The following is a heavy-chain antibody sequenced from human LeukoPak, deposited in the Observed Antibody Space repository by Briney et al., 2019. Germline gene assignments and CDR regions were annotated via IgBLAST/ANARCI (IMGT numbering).Heavy chain of an antibody. CDR1: GFTFSSCA. Sequence: GGSLRLSCAASGFTFSSCAMHWVRQAPGKGLEWVALISYDGSNKYYADSVKGRLTISRDNSKNTLYLQMNSLRAEDTAVYYCARDFTMVRGVILDYWGQGTLVTVSS. J-gene: IGHJ4*02. CDR2: ISYDGSNK. D-gene: IGHD3-10*01. V-gene: IGHV3-30*04. CDR3: ARDFTMVRGVILDY.